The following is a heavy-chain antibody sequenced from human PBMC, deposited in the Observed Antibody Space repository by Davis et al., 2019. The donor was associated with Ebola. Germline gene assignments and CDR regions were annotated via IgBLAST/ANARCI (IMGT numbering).Heavy chain of an antibody. Sequence: GSLRPSCTVSGASISSRSYYWGWIRQPPGKGLEWVGSFSYGDNTHYYNPSLRSRVTISVDTSRNQFSLKLSSATAADTAVYYCARPWYSGTYYDAYDIWGQGTMVAVSS. CDR2: FSYGDNT. V-gene: IGHV4-39*01. D-gene: IGHD1-26*01. J-gene: IGHJ3*02. CDR3: ARPWYSGTYYDAYDI. CDR1: GASISSRSYY.